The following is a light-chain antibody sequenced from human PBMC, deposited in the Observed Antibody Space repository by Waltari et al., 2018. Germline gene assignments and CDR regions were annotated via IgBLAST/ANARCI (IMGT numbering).Light chain of an antibody. CDR1: QSIGSS. Sequence: DIQMAQAPSTLSASVGDRVTITFRASQSIGSSFAWYQQKLGEAPKLLIYDASSFERGVPSRFSGSGSGTDFTLSISSLQPDDFATYYCQQYHSYSPSFGQGTKVEMK. CDR2: DAS. V-gene: IGKV1-5*01. J-gene: IGKJ1*01. CDR3: QQYHSYSPS.